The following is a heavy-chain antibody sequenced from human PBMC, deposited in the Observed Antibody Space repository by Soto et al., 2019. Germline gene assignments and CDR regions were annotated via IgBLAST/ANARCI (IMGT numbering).Heavy chain of an antibody. CDR1: GYTFTGYY. Sequence: SVKVSCKASGYTFTGYYMHWVRQAPGQGLEWMGWINPNSGGTNYAQKFQGRVTMTRDTSISTAYMELSRLRSDDTAVYYCATYYYGSGSYSYYYYYGMDVWGQGTTVTVSS. V-gene: IGHV1-2*02. J-gene: IGHJ6*02. D-gene: IGHD3-10*01. CDR2: INPNSGGT. CDR3: ATYYYGSGSYSYYYYYGMDV.